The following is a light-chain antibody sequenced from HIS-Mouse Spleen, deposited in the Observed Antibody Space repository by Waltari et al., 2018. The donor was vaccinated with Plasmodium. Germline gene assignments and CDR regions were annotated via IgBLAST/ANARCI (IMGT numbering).Light chain of an antibody. V-gene: IGKV2-28*01. Sequence: DIVMTQSRLSLPVTPGEPASISCRSSQSLLHSNGYNYLDWYLQKPGQSPQLLIYLGSNRASGVPDRVRGSGSGKDVTLKVSRVEAEDVGGYYCMPALQTPVTSGGGTKVEIK. CDR2: LGS. CDR3: MPALQTPVT. J-gene: IGKJ4*01. CDR1: QSLLHSNGYNY.